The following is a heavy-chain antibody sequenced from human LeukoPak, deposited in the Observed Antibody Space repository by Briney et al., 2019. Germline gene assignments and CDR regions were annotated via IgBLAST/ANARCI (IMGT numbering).Heavy chain of an antibody. CDR3: ASVEVAGTSFDY. CDR2: INHSGST. J-gene: IGHJ4*02. CDR1: GGSFSGYY. Sequence: SETLSLTSAVYGGSFSGYYWSWIRQPPGKGLEWIGEINHSGSTNYNPSLKSRVTISVDTSKNQFSLKLSSVTAADTAVYYCASVEVAGTSFDYWGQGTLVTVSS. D-gene: IGHD6-19*01. V-gene: IGHV4-34*01.